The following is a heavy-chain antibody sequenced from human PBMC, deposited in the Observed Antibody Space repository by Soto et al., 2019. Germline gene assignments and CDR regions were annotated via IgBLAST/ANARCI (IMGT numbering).Heavy chain of an antibody. CDR1: GGTFSSYA. D-gene: IGHD2-8*01. Sequence: QVQLVQSGAEVKKPGSSVKVSCKASGGTFSSYAISWVRQAPGQGLEWMGGIIPIFGTANYAQKFQGRVTITADESTSTAYMELSSLRSEDTAVYYCARWRYCTNGVCFDTGWYYYYGMDVWGQGTTVTVSS. V-gene: IGHV1-69*01. J-gene: IGHJ6*02. CDR2: IIPIFGTA. CDR3: ARWRYCTNGVCFDTGWYYYYGMDV.